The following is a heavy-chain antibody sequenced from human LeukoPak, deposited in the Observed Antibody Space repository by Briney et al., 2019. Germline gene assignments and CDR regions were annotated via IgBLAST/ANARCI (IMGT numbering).Heavy chain of an antibody. CDR2: ISWNSGSI. CDR3: AKQGYSYGGFDY. J-gene: IGHJ4*02. V-gene: IGHV3-9*01. D-gene: IGHD5-18*01. Sequence: GGSLRLSCAASGFTFDDYAMHWVRQAPGKGLEWVSGISWNSGSIGYADSVKGRFTISRDNAKNSLYLQMNSLRAEDTALYYCAKQGYSYGGFDYWGQGTLVTVSS. CDR1: GFTFDDYA.